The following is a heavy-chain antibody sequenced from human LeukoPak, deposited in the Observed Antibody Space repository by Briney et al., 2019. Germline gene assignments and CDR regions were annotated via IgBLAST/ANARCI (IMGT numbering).Heavy chain of an antibody. D-gene: IGHD4-23*01. Sequence: KPSETLSLTCAVYGGSFRGYYWSWIRPPPGKGLEWIGEINHSGSTNYNPSLKSRVTISVDTPKNQFSLKLSSVTAADTAVYHCARALLTPTMVVTPFDYWGQGTLVTVSS. CDR2: INHSGST. CDR3: ARALLTPTMVVTPFDY. J-gene: IGHJ4*02. CDR1: GGSFRGYY. V-gene: IGHV4-34*01.